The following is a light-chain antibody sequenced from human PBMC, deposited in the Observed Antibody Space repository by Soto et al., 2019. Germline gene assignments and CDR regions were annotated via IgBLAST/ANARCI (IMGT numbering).Light chain of an antibody. V-gene: IGLV2-8*01. Sequence: QSVLTQPPSASGSPGQSVTISCTGTSSDVGAYNYVSGYQHHPGKAPKLMIYEVSKRPSGVPDRFSGSKSGNTASLTVSGLEAEDEADYYCSSHAGSRVVGGGTKVTVL. CDR1: SSDVGAYNY. CDR3: SSHAGSRV. J-gene: IGLJ2*01. CDR2: EVS.